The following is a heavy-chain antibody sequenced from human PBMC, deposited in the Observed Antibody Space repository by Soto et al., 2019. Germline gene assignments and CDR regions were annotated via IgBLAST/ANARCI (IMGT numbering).Heavy chain of an antibody. CDR2: ISSSSSYI. Sequence: GGSLRLSCAASGFTFSSYSMNWVRQAPGKGLEWVSSISSSSSYIYYADSVKGRFTISRDNAKNSLYLQMNSLRAEDTAVYYCARDQNTTEYYDFWGGYYTGHYYYYMDVWGKGTTVTVSS. D-gene: IGHD3-3*01. J-gene: IGHJ6*03. V-gene: IGHV3-21*01. CDR3: ARDQNTTEYYDFWGGYYTGHYYYYMDV. CDR1: GFTFSSYS.